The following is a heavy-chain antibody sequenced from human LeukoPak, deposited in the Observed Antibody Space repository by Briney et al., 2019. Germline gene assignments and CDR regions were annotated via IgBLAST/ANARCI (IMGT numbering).Heavy chain of an antibody. D-gene: IGHD1-1*01. CDR2: IKSKADGGTT. Sequence: VKPGGSLRLSCAASGFTFSYAWMSWVRQAPGKGLEWVGHIKSKADGGTTDYAAPVKGRSTISRDDSKNTLYLQMNSLTTEDTAVYYCTTDPVPTTILTYYFDYWGPGTLVTVSS. J-gene: IGHJ4*02. CDR1: GFTFSYAW. CDR3: TTDPVPTTILTYYFDY. V-gene: IGHV3-15*01.